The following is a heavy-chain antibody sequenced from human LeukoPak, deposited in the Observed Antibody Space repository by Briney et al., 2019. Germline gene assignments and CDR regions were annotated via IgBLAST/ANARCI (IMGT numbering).Heavy chain of an antibody. CDR2: ISGGGGST. D-gene: IGHD3-22*01. Sequence: GGSLRLSCAASGFTFSTYAMSWVRQAPGKGLEWVSAISGGGGSTHYADSVKGRFTISRDNSKNTLFLQMSSLRADDTAIYYCAKHYYISGYYPYWGQGTLVTVSS. CDR3: AKHYYISGYYPY. V-gene: IGHV3-23*01. CDR1: GFTFSTYA. J-gene: IGHJ4*02.